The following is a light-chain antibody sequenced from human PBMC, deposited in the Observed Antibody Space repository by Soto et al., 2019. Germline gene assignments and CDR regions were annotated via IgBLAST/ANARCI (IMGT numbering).Light chain of an antibody. CDR3: AAWDDSMNSLV. Sequence: QSVLTQPPSVSGAPRQRVTISCSGSSSNIGNTAVHWYQQLPGKAPKLLIYYDDLLPSGVSDRFSGSKSGTSASLAISGLQSEDEADYYCAAWDDSMNSLVFGGGTKVTVL. J-gene: IGLJ2*01. V-gene: IGLV1-36*01. CDR1: SSNIGNTA. CDR2: YDD.